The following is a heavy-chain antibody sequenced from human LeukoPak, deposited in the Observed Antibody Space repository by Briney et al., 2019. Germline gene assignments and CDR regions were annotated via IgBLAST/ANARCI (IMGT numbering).Heavy chain of an antibody. CDR1: GFTFSNYW. CDR2: ISSDESIT. D-gene: IGHD2-2*02. Sequence: GGSLRLSCAASGFTFSNYWMHWVRQAPGKGLVWVSRISSDESITSYADFVKGRFTISRDNAKNTLFLQMNGLRAEDTAVYYCAKDQSDCSSTSCYTGYFQHWGQGTLVTVSS. J-gene: IGHJ1*01. CDR3: AKDQSDCSSTSCYTGYFQH. V-gene: IGHV3-74*01.